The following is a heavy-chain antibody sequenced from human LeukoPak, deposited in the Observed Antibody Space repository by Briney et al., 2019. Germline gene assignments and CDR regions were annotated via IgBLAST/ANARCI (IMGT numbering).Heavy chain of an antibody. J-gene: IGHJ5*02. Sequence: PSQTLSLTCTVSGGSISSGGYYWSWIRQPPGKGLEWIGYIYYSGSTNYNPSLKSRVTISVDTSKNQFSLKLSSVTAADTAVYYCARDSAPTHWFDPWGQGTLVTVSS. CDR2: IYYSGST. CDR3: ARDSAPTHWFDP. V-gene: IGHV4-61*08. CDR1: GGSISSGGYY.